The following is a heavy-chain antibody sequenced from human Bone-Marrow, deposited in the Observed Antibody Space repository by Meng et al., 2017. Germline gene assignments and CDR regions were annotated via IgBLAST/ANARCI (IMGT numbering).Heavy chain of an antibody. CDR2: IYYSGST. CDR3: ARDPTAYDASPSI. CDR1: GGSISSSSYY. Sequence: QESGPGLVKPSGTLSLTCTVSGGSISSSSYYWGWIRQPPGKGLEWIGSIYYSGSTYYNPSLKRRVTISVDTSKNQFSLKLSSVTAADTAVYYCARDPTAYDASPSIWGQGTMVTVSS. J-gene: IGHJ3*02. D-gene: IGHD2-21*01. V-gene: IGHV4-39*07.